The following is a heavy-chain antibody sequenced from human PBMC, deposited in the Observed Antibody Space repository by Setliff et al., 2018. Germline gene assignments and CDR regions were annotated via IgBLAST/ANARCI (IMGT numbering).Heavy chain of an antibody. D-gene: IGHD1-26*01. CDR2: INPDSGDT. J-gene: IGHJ5*02. V-gene: IGHV1-2*02. CDR3: VRSGKFGMRFWFDQ. Sequence: ASVKVSCKTSGYIFTNYYIHWVRQAPGQGLEWMGWINPDSGDTHSAQKFQGRVTMTRDTSINTAYMELGSLTSDDTAFYYCVRSGKFGMRFWFDQWGQGTLVTVSS. CDR1: GYIFTNYY.